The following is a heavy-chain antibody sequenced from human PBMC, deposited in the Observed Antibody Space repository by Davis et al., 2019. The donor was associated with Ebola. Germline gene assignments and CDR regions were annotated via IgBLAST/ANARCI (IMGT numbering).Heavy chain of an antibody. Sequence: GESLKISCAASGFTFSSYAMSWVRQAPGKGLEWVSAISGSGGSTYYADSVKGRFTISRDNSKNTRYLQMNSLRAEDTAVYYCARDALLSGWYGPNFVDYWGQGTLVTVSS. CDR2: ISGSGGST. D-gene: IGHD6-19*01. CDR3: ARDALLSGWYGPNFVDY. J-gene: IGHJ4*02. V-gene: IGHV3-23*01. CDR1: GFTFSSYA.